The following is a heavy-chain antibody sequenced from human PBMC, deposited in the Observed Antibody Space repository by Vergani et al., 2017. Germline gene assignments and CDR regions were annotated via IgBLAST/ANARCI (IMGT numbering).Heavy chain of an antibody. J-gene: IGHJ5*02. CDR3: ARGTGDYGDYRNWFDP. D-gene: IGHD4-17*01. Sequence: QVQLVQSGAEVKKPGASVKVSCKASGYTFTSYDINWVRQATGQGLEWMGWMNPNSGNTGYAQKFQCRVTMTRNTSISTAYMELSSLRSEDTAVYYCARGTGDYGDYRNWFDPWGQGTLVTVSS. CDR2: MNPNSGNT. V-gene: IGHV1-8*01. CDR1: GYTFTSYD.